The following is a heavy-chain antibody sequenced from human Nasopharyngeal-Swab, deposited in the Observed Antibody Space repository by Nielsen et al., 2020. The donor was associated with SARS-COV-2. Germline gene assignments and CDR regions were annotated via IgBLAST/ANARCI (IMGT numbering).Heavy chain of an antibody. D-gene: IGHD1-26*01. J-gene: IGHJ4*02. CDR1: QFAFGNYW. Sequence: GGSLRLYCVVSQFAFGNYWMSWVRQAPGKGSERVANIKQDGSEKYYVDSVKGRFTISRDNAKNSLYLQMNSLRAEDTAVYHCVTGGSYYVYWGQGTLVTVSS. CDR2: IKQDGSEK. CDR3: VTGGSYYVY. V-gene: IGHV3-7*01.